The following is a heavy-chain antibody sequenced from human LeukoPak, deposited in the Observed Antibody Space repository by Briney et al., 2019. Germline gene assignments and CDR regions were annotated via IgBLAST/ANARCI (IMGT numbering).Heavy chain of an antibody. J-gene: IGHJ6*03. CDR2: IFPSGGEI. Sequence: PGGSLRLSCAASGFTFSTFAMIWVRQPPGKGLEWVSSIFPSGGEIHYADSVRGRFTISRDNSKSTLSLQMNSLRAEDTAVYYCARNPVTTPYYYYYYMDVWGKGTTVTVSS. CDR3: ARNPVTTPYYYYYYMDV. V-gene: IGHV3-23*01. CDR1: GFTFSTFA. D-gene: IGHD4-11*01.